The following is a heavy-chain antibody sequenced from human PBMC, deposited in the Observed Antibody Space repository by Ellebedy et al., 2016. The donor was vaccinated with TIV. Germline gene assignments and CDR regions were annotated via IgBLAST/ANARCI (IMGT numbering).Heavy chain of an antibody. CDR3: ASESNSGYFDY. CDR1: GSSFSSYY. J-gene: IGHJ4*02. V-gene: IGHV4-59*08. CDR2: IYYSGST. Sequence: MPSETLSLTCTVSGSSFSSYYWSWVRQRPGKGLEWIGYIYYSGSTTYNPSPKSRVTISVDTYKTQFSLKLSSVTAADTAVYYCASESNSGYFDYWGQGILVTVSS. D-gene: IGHD4-11*01.